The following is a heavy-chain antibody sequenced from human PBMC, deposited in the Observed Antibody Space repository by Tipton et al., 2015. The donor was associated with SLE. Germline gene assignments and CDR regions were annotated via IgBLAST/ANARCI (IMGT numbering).Heavy chain of an antibody. J-gene: IGHJ6*03. CDR2: IKEGGSDK. Sequence: SLRLSCVASGFTFSSNWISWVRQTPGKGLEWVANIKEGGSDKYYVESVKGRFTISRDNAKNSLYLQMNSRSAEDTAVYYCARDGGSLEDYMDVWGKGTTVTVSS. CDR1: GFTFSSNW. CDR3: ARDGGSLEDYMDV. V-gene: IGHV3-7*01. D-gene: IGHD1-26*01.